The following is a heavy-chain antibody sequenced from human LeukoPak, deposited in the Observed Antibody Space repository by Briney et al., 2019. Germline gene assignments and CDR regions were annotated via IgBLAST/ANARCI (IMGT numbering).Heavy chain of an antibody. Sequence: AASVKVSCKASGYTFTSYDINWVRQATGQGLEWMGWMNPNSGNTGYAQKFQGRVTMTRNTSISTAYMELSSLRSEDTAVYYCARDLRAYSSSWYRDYYYYYYMDVWGKGTTVTVSS. J-gene: IGHJ6*03. CDR1: GYTFTSYD. D-gene: IGHD6-13*01. CDR2: MNPNSGNT. V-gene: IGHV1-8*01. CDR3: ARDLRAYSSSWYRDYYYYYYMDV.